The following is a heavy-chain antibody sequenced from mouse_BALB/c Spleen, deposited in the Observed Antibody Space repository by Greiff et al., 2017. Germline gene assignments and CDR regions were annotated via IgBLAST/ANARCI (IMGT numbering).Heavy chain of an antibody. D-gene: IGHD1-1*01. CDR2: ISSGGSYT. J-gene: IGHJ2*01. CDR1: GFTFSSYA. CDR3: ARDYYGSSYYFDY. V-gene: IGHV5-9-4*01. Sequence: EVKLVESGGGLVKPGGSLKLSCAASGFTFSSYAMSWVRQSPEKRLEWVAEISSGGSYTYYPDTVTGRSTISRDNAKNTLYLEMGSLRSEDTAMYYCARDYYGSSYYFDYWGQGTTLTVSS.